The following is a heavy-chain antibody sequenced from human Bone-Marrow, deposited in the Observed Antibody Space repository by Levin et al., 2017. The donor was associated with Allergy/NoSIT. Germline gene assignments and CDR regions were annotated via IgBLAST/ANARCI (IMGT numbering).Heavy chain of an antibody. J-gene: IGHJ1*01. D-gene: IGHD6-13*01. V-gene: IGHV3-30*18. CDR3: AKGEQQLVRLSGAEYFQH. CDR2: ISYDGSNK. CDR1: GFTFSSYG. Sequence: PGGSLRLSCAASGFTFSSYGMHWVRQAPGKGLEWVAVISYDGSNKYYADSVKGRFTISRDNSKNTLYLQMNSLRAEDTAVYYCAKGEQQLVRLSGAEYFQHWGQGTLVTVSS.